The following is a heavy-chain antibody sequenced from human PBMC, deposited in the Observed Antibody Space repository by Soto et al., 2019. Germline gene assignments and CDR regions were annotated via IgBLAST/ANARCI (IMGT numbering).Heavy chain of an antibody. D-gene: IGHD3-3*01. V-gene: IGHV4-31*03. Sequence: SSETLSLTCTVSGGSISSGGYYWSWIRQHPGKGLEWIGYIYYSGSTYYNPSLKSRVTISVDTSKNQFSLKLSSVTAADTAVYYCASGAVQDYYAFWSGYTGASFDYWGQGTLVTVS. CDR2: IYYSGST. J-gene: IGHJ4*02. CDR1: GGSISSGGYY. CDR3: ASGAVQDYYAFWSGYTGASFDY.